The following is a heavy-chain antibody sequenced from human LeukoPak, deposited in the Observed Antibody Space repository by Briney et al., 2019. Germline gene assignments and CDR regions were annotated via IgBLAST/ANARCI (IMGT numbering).Heavy chain of an antibody. CDR1: GFTFSNAW. Sequence: GGSLRLSCAASGFTFSNAWMSWVRQAPGKGLDWVAAIWPDGINQDYADSVRGRFTISRDNSKNTLYLQMDNLRAEDTAVYYCARGPSGYHNTGGQGTLVTVSS. CDR3: ARGPSGYHNT. V-gene: IGHV3-33*08. J-gene: IGHJ4*02. CDR2: IWPDGINQ. D-gene: IGHD5-12*01.